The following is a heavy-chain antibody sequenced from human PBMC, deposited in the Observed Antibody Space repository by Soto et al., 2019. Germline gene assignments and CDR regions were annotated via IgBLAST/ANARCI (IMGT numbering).Heavy chain of an antibody. Sequence: EVQVEESGGGLVQPGGSLRLSCAASGITFSNYWMEWVLQAPGKGLVWVSRIHSDGITTYYGDSVKGRFTISRDNAKTTVYLQMNSLGAEDTATYHCTLHKFDSSGYVSDYWGQGTLVTVSS. CDR3: TLHKFDSSGYVSDY. CDR2: IHSDGITT. J-gene: IGHJ4*02. CDR1: GITFSNYW. D-gene: IGHD3-22*01. V-gene: IGHV3-74*01.